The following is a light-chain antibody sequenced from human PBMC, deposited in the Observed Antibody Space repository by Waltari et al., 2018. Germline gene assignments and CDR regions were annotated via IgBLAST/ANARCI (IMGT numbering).Light chain of an antibody. CDR2: EDS. Sequence: SYVLTQPPSVSVAQGETARITCGGSSVGSESVHWYQQKPGQAPVLVIYEDSVRPSGIPERFSASSSGDTATLSISRVEAGDEADYYCQVWDRESDVFGTGTRVTVL. CDR3: QVWDRESDV. V-gene: IGLV3-21*04. CDR1: SVGSES. J-gene: IGLJ1*01.